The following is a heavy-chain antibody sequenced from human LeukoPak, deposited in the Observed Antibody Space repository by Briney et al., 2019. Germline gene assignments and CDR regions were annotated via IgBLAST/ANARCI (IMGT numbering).Heavy chain of an antibody. CDR1: GGTFSSYA. CDR2: INPNSGGT. J-gene: IGHJ5*02. V-gene: IGHV1-2*02. CDR3: ARDKSIFDWSNWFDP. D-gene: IGHD3-9*01. Sequence: ASVKVSCKASGGTFSSYAISWVRQAPGQGLEWMGWINPNSGGTNYAQKFQGRVTMTRDTSISTAYMELSRLRSDDTAVYYCARDKSIFDWSNWFDPWGQGTLVTVSS.